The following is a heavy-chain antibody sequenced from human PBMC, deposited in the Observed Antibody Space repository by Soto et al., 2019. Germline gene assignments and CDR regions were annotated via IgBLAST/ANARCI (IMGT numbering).Heavy chain of an antibody. J-gene: IGHJ4*02. V-gene: IGHV4-31*03. Sequence: SETLSLTCTVSGASISRGGYYWILIRQHPGKGLEWIGYIYYTGSTYYNPSLKSRLTISLDTSSNQFFLNLDSVTAADTAVYYCSGGFDFWSGLAYWGQGPLVIGSA. CDR2: IYYTGST. D-gene: IGHD3-3*01. CDR3: SGGFDFWSGLAY. CDR1: GASISRGGYY.